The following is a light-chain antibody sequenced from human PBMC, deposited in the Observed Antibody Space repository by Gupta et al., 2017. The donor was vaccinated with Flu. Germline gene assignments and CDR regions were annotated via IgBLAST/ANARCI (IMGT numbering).Light chain of an antibody. V-gene: IGKV2-28*01. CDR1: QSLLHSNGYNY. J-gene: IGKJ1*01. CDR2: LGS. CDR3: MQALQTPWT. Sequence: IVMAQSPLSLPVTPGEPASISCRSSQSLLHSNGYNYLDWYLQKPGQSPQLLIYLGSNRASGVPDRLSGSGSGTDFTLKISRVEAEDVGVYYCMQALQTPWTFGQGTKVEIK.